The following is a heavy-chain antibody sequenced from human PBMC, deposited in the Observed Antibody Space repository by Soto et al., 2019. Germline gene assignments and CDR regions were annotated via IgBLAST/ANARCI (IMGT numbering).Heavy chain of an antibody. CDR1: GGTFSSYA. CDR3: APEYYYGSGSYYPQGLDP. Sequence: QVQLVQSGAEVKKPGSSVKVSCKASGGTFSSYAISWVRQAPGQGLEWMGGIIPIFGTANYAQKFQGRVTITADESTSTAYMELSSLRSEDTAVYYCAPEYYYGSGSYYPQGLDPWGQGTLVTVSS. D-gene: IGHD3-10*01. J-gene: IGHJ5*02. CDR2: IIPIFGTA. V-gene: IGHV1-69*12.